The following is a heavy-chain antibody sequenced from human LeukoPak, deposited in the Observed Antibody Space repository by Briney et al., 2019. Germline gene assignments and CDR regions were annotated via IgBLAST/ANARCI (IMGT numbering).Heavy chain of an antibody. CDR1: GFTFSSYA. D-gene: IGHD3-3*01. CDR3: AKFYYDFWSGYFDY. CDR2: ISGSGGST. Sequence: GGSLRLSCAASGFTFSSYAMSWVRQAPGKGPEWVSAISGSGGSTYYADSVKGRFTISRDNSKNTLYLQMNSLRAEDTAVYYCAKFYYDFWSGYFDYWGQGTLVTVSS. J-gene: IGHJ4*02. V-gene: IGHV3-23*01.